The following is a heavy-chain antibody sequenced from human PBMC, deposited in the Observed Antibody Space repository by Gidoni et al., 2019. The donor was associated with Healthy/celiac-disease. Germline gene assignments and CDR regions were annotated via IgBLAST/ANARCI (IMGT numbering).Heavy chain of an antibody. CDR3: ARQGDDILTGYYPPYYFDY. CDR2: IYYSGST. CDR1: GGSISSSSYY. Sequence: QLQLQESGPGLVKPSETLSLTCTVSGGSISSSSYYWGWIRQPPGKGLEWIGSIYYSGSTYYNPSLKSRVTISVDTSKNQFSLKLSSVTAADTAVYYCARQGDDILTGYYPPYYFDYWGQGTLVTVSS. D-gene: IGHD3-9*01. V-gene: IGHV4-39*01. J-gene: IGHJ4*02.